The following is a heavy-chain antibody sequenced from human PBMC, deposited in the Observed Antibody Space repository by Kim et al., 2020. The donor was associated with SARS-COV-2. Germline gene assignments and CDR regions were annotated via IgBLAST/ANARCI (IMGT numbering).Heavy chain of an antibody. Sequence: GGSLRLSCAASGFTFSDYYMSWIRQAPGKGLEWVPYISSSSSYTNYADSVKGRFTISRDNAKNSLYLQMNSLRAEDTAVYYCARVGVDLLWSFFDYWGQGTLVTVSS. J-gene: IGHJ4*02. CDR1: GFTFSDYY. CDR3: ARVGVDLLWSFFDY. D-gene: IGHD3-10*01. V-gene: IGHV3-11*05. CDR2: ISSSSSYT.